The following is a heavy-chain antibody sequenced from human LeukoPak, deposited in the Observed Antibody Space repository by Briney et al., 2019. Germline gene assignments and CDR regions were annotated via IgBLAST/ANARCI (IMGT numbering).Heavy chain of an antibody. CDR3: ARLDAAIAAAGTGWFDP. Sequence: SETLSLTCTVSGGSISSYSWSWIRQPPGKGLEWIGYIYHSGSTYYNPSLKSRVTISVDRSKNQFSLKLSSVTAADTAVYYCARLDAAIAAAGTGWFDPWGQGTLVTVSS. V-gene: IGHV4-30-2*01. CDR2: IYHSGST. J-gene: IGHJ5*02. D-gene: IGHD6-13*01. CDR1: GGSISSYS.